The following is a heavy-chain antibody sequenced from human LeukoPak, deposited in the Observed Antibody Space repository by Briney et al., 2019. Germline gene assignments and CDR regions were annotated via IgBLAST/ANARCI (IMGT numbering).Heavy chain of an antibody. CDR2: IRYDGSNK. J-gene: IGHJ6*03. CDR3: AKDNWGEYYYYMDV. Sequence: GRSLRLSCAASGFTFSSYGMHWVRQAPGKGLEWVAFIRYDGSNKYYADSVKGRFTISRDNSKNTLYLQMNSLRAEDTAVYYCAKDNWGEYYYYMDVWGKGTTVTVSS. V-gene: IGHV3-30*02. CDR1: GFTFSSYG. D-gene: IGHD7-27*01.